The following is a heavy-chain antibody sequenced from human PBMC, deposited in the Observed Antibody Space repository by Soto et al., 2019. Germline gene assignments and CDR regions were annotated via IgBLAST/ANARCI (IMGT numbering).Heavy chain of an antibody. CDR2: ISRTSDYI. J-gene: IGHJ4*02. V-gene: IGHV3-21*06. Sequence: EVHLVESGGGLVKPGGSLRLSCAASGFTFSTYSMNWVRQAPGKGLEWVSSISRTSDYIYYADSVRGRFTISRDNARNSLFLQINSLSGEDTPISSCAGDGDVLTLYNFAYWGQGTLITVSS. CDR3: AGDGDVLTLYNFAY. D-gene: IGHD3-9*01. CDR1: GFTFSTYS.